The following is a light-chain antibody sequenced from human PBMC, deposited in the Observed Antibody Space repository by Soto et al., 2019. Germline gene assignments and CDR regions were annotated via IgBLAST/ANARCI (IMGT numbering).Light chain of an antibody. J-gene: IGKJ2*01. V-gene: IGKV3-20*01. CDR1: QSVSSSY. CDR2: GAS. Sequence: EVVLTQSPGTLSLSPGERATLSCRASQSVSSSYLAWYQRKPGQAPRLLIYGASRRATGIPDRFSGSGSGXXXXXXXXRLEPEDFAVYFCQQYGSSLYTFGQGTKLEIK. CDR3: QQYGSSLYT.